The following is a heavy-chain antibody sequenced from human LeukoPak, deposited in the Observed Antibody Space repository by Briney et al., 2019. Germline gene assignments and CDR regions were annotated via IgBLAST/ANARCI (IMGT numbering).Heavy chain of an antibody. CDR3: ARSYCSGGSCSPNFDY. J-gene: IGHJ4*02. V-gene: IGHV5-51*01. CDR2: IYPGDSDT. CDR1: GYSSTSYW. Sequence: GESLKISCKGSGYSSTSYWIGWVRQMPGKGLEWMGIIYPGDSDTRYSPSFQGQVTISADKSISTAYLQWSSLKASDTAMYYCARSYCSGGSCSPNFDYWGQGTLVTVSS. D-gene: IGHD2-15*01.